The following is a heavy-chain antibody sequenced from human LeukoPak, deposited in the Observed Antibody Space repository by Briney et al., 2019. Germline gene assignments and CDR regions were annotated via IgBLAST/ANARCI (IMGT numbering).Heavy chain of an antibody. CDR3: ARATYDYVWGSYCYGWFDP. Sequence: GASVKVSCKASGGTFSSYAISWVRQAPGQGLEWMGGIIPIFGTANYAQKFQGRVTITTDESTSTAYMELSSLRSEDTAVYYCARATYDYVWGSYCYGWFDPWGQGTLVTVSS. D-gene: IGHD3-16*02. CDR1: GGTFSSYA. CDR2: IIPIFGTA. V-gene: IGHV1-69*05. J-gene: IGHJ5*02.